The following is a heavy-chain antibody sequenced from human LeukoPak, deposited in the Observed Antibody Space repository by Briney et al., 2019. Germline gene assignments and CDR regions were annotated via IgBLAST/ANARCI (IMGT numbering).Heavy chain of an antibody. D-gene: IGHD3-3*01. Sequence: GGSLRLSCVASGFSFDDSGMHWVRQAPGKGLEWVAVISSDGSKTYYADSVKGRFTISRDNSKNTLYLQMNTLRVADTAVYYCAKSAADFRSGYYDFWGQGILVTVSS. V-gene: IGHV3-30*18. CDR1: GFSFDDSG. CDR2: ISSDGSKT. CDR3: AKSAADFRSGYYDF. J-gene: IGHJ4*02.